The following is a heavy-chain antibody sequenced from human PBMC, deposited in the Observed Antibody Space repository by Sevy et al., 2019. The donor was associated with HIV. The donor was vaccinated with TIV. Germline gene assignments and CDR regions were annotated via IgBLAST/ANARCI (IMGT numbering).Heavy chain of an antibody. CDR2: ISHDGINE. Sequence: GGSLRLSCIGSGFSFSYYGMHWVRQSPGKGLEWVALISHDGINEYYADSVKGRFTISRDNSKNTVYLEMNSLRKEDTDIYLCENAYGGSDLHSCLYALDVWGQGTTVTVSS. CDR1: GFSFSYYG. J-gene: IGHJ6*02. V-gene: IGHV3-30*18. CDR3: ENAYGGSDLHSCLYALDV. D-gene: IGHD1-26*01.